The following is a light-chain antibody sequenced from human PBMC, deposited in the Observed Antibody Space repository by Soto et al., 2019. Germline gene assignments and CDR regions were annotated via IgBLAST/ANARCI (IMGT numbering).Light chain of an antibody. J-gene: IGLJ2*01. V-gene: IGLV2-11*01. Sequence: QSALTQPRSVSASPGQPVTISCTGTSSNVGGYNYVSWYQQNPGKAPKLMIYDASKRPPGVPDRFSGSKSGNAASLTISGLQAEDEADYYCCSYAASYTLVFGGGTKLTVL. CDR3: CSYAASYTLV. CDR2: DAS. CDR1: SSNVGGYNY.